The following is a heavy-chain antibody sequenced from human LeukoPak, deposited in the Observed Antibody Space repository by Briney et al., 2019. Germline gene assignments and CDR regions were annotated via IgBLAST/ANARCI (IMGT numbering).Heavy chain of an antibody. CDR3: ARGYTAMVTGYYGMDV. D-gene: IGHD5-18*01. J-gene: IGHJ6*02. CDR2: IYSGGST. Sequence: GGSLRLSCAASGFTVSSNYMSWVRQAPGKGLEWVSVIYSGGSTYYADSVKGRFTISRDNSKNTLYLQMNSLRAEDTAVYYCARGYTAMVTGYYGMDVWGQGTTVTVSS. CDR1: GFTVSSNY. V-gene: IGHV3-53*01.